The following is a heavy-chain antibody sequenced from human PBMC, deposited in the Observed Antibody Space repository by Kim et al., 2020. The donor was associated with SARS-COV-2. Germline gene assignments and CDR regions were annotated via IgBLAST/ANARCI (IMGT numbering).Heavy chain of an antibody. Sequence: GGSLRLSCAASGFTFGDYAMHWVRQAPGKGLEWVSGISWNSGSIGYADSVKGRFTISRDNAKNSLFLQMNSLRDEDTAVYYCAKDKGYYYGSGSGSWLDAWGQGTLVTASS. CDR2: ISWNSGSI. CDR3: AKDKGYYYGSGSGSWLDA. CDR1: GFTFGDYA. D-gene: IGHD3-10*01. J-gene: IGHJ5*02. V-gene: IGHV3-9*01.